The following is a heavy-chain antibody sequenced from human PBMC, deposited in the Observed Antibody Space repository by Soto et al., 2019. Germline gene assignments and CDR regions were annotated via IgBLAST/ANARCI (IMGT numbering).Heavy chain of an antibody. Sequence: QVQLVQSGAEVKKPGSSVKVSCKASGATFRYHANSWVRQAPGQGLDWMGGIIPIYGLANSAPNFQGRVTITADESSSTAYMELSNLRSEDTAVYYCARGPYSGSYTHFDSWGQGTLVTVSS. CDR1: GATFRYHA. J-gene: IGHJ4*02. V-gene: IGHV1-69*01. CDR2: IIPIYGLA. CDR3: ARGPYSGSYTHFDS. D-gene: IGHD1-26*01.